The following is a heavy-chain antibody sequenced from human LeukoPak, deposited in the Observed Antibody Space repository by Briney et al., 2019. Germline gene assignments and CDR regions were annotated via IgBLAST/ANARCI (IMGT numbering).Heavy chain of an antibody. V-gene: IGHV4-59*08. Sequence: SETLSLTCTVSGGSISSYYWSWIRQPPGKGLEWIGYIYYSGSTNYNPSLKSRVTISVDTSNNQFSLKLSSVTAADTAVYYCARLTSGTHPNFDYWGQGALVTVSS. CDR3: ARLTSGTHPNFDY. CDR2: IYYSGST. J-gene: IGHJ4*02. D-gene: IGHD3-10*01. CDR1: GGSISSYY.